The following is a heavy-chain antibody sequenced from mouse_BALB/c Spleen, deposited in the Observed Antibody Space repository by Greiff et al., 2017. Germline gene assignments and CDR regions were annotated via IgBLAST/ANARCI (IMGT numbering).Heavy chain of an antibody. Sequence: QVQLQQSGAELARPGASVKLSCKASGYTFTSYWMQWVKQRPGQGLEWIGAIYPGDGDTRYTQKFKGKATLTADKSSSTAYMQLSSLASEDSAVYYCAREDYGYDYAMDYWGQGTSVTVSS. J-gene: IGHJ4*01. CDR1: GYTFTSYW. CDR2: IYPGDGDT. V-gene: IGHV1-87*01. D-gene: IGHD2-2*01. CDR3: AREDYGYDYAMDY.